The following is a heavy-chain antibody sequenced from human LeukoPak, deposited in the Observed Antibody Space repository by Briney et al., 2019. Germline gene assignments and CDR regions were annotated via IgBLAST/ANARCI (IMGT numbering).Heavy chain of an antibody. Sequence: ASVKVSCKASGYTFTSYYMHWVRQAPGQGLEWMGGIIPIFGTANYAQKFQGRVTITADESTSTAYMELSSLRSEDTAVYYCARVITIFGVVNWFDPWGQGTLVTVSS. CDR1: GYTFTSYY. J-gene: IGHJ5*02. D-gene: IGHD3-3*01. CDR2: IIPIFGTA. CDR3: ARVITIFGVVNWFDP. V-gene: IGHV1-69*13.